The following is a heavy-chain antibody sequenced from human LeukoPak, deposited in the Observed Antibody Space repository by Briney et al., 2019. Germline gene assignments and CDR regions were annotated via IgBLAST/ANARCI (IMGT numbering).Heavy chain of an antibody. CDR3: ARAPCGRGTCHNDY. D-gene: IGHD2-15*01. CDR1: GGTFSSYA. Sequence: SVKVSCKASGGTFSSYAFSWVRQAPGQGLEWMGRVISALGKANYAEKFQDRVTITADNTTTTAYMELSSLRSDDTATYYCARAPCGRGTCHNDYWGQGTLVTVSS. CDR2: VISALGKA. V-gene: IGHV1-69*04. J-gene: IGHJ4*02.